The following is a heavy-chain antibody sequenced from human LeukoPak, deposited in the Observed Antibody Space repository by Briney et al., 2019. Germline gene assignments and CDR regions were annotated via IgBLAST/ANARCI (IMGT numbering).Heavy chain of an antibody. D-gene: IGHD2-2*01. Sequence: GGSLRLSCTGSEFSFSDYYMSWIRQAPGKGLEWVSYISSSSSDTDYADSVKGRFTISRDNAKNSLFLQMNSLRAEDTAVYYCARRYCSSTDCLFDYWGQGTLVTVSS. V-gene: IGHV3-11*06. CDR1: EFSFSDYY. J-gene: IGHJ4*02. CDR3: ARRYCSSTDCLFDY. CDR2: ISSSSSDT.